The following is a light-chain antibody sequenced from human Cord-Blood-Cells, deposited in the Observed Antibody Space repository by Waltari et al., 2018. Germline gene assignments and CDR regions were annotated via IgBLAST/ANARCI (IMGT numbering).Light chain of an antibody. CDR2: DVS. CDR1: SSDVGGYNY. Sequence: LTQPHSVSGSPGQSVTISCTGTSSDVGGYNYVSWYQQHPGKAPKLMIYDVSKRPSGVPDRFSGSKSGNTASLTISGLQAEDEADYYCCSYAGSYVFGTGTKVTVL. CDR3: CSYAGSYV. J-gene: IGLJ1*01. V-gene: IGLV2-11*01.